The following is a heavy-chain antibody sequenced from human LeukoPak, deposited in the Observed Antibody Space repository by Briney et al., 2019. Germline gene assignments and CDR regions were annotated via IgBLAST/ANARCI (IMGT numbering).Heavy chain of an antibody. Sequence: SETLSLTCTVSGGSISSSSYYWGWIRQPPGKGLEWIGSVYYTGASYYNPSLKSRVTISIDTSKKHFSLKLTSVTAADTAVYYCARGSEWSSGVSDYWGQGTLVTVSS. CDR3: ARGSEWSSGVSDY. J-gene: IGHJ4*02. D-gene: IGHD3-3*01. CDR2: VYYTGAS. CDR1: GGSISSSSYY. V-gene: IGHV4-39*07.